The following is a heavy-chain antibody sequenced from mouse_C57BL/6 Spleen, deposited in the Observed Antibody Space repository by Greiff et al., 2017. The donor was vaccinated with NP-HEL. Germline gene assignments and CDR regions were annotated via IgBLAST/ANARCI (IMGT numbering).Heavy chain of an antibody. CDR1: GISITTGNYR. CDR2: IYYSGTI. CDR3: ARGDYDPYFDY. V-gene: IGHV3-5*01. J-gene: IGHJ2*01. D-gene: IGHD2-4*01. Sequence: EVKLEESGPGLVKPSQTVFLTCTVTGISITTGNYRWSWIRQFPGNKLEWIGYIYYSGTITYNPSLTSRTTITRDTPKNQFFLEMNSLTAEDTATYYCARGDYDPYFDYWGQGTTLTVSS.